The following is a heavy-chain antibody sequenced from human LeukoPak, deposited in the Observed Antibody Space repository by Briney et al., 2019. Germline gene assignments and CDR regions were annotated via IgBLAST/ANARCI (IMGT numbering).Heavy chain of an antibody. V-gene: IGHV4-4*07. CDR2: IYGSGTT. CDR3: ARGETGDHDAFDI. J-gene: IGHJ3*02. CDR1: GGSISSYY. Sequence: PSETLSLTCTVSGGSISSYYWSWIRQPAGKGLEWIGRIYGSGTTTYNPSLKSRVSMSIDTSKNQFSLKLMSVTAADTAVYYCARGETGDHDAFDIWGQGTMVTVSS. D-gene: IGHD7-27*01.